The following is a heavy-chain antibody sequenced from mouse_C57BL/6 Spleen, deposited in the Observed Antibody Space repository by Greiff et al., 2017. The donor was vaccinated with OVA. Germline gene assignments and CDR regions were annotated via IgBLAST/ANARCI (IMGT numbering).Heavy chain of an antibody. CDR2: IYPSDSET. D-gene: IGHD2-1*01. Sequence: VKLVESGAELARPGSSVKLSCKASGYTFTSYWMDWVKQRPGQGLEWIGNIYPSDSETHYNQKFKDKATLTVDKSSSTAYMQLSSLTSEDSAVYYCARGGNYWYFDVWGTGTTVTVSS. J-gene: IGHJ1*03. V-gene: IGHV1-61*01. CDR1: GYTFTSYW. CDR3: ARGGNYWYFDV.